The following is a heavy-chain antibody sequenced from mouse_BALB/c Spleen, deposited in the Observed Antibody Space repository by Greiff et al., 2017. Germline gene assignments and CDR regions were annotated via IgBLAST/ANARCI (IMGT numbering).Heavy chain of an antibody. CDR3: ATHYYGSRGFAY. J-gene: IGHJ3*01. CDR1: GYTFTDYY. V-gene: IGHV1-77*01. CDR2: IYPGSGNT. D-gene: IGHD1-1*01. Sequence: QGQLQQSGAELARPGASVKLSCKASGYTFTDYYINWVKQRTGQGLEWIGEIYPGSGNTYYNEKFKGKATLTADKSSSTAYMQLSSLTSEDSAVYFCATHYYGSRGFAYWGQGTLVTVSA.